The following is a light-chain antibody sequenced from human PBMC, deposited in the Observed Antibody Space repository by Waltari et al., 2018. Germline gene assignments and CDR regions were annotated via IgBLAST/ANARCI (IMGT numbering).Light chain of an antibody. J-gene: IGKJ2*01. Sequence: DIVLTQSPDSLAMSLGATASISCKSSRSVLSRSKNKNYLAWYQQKVGQPPKLLIPWASIRESDVPERFSGSGSGTDFSLTISSLQAEDVAVYYCQQYYSTPYTFGQGTKLEI. CDR2: WAS. CDR3: QQYYSTPYT. CDR1: RSVLSRSKNKNY. V-gene: IGKV4-1*01.